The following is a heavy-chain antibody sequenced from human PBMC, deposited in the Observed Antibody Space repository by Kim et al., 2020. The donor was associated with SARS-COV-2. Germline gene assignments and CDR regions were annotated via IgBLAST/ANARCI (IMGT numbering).Heavy chain of an antibody. D-gene: IGHD1-1*01. CDR3: ARRNIQNWSHDY. Sequence: GGSLRLSCAASGFTVSDNYMSWVRQAPGKGLEWVSDLYRGGNTYYADSVKGRFIFSRDNSKNTLYLQMNSLKTEDTAVYLCARRNIQNWSHDYWGQGTLV. CDR1: GFTVSDNY. CDR2: LYRGGNT. J-gene: IGHJ4*02. V-gene: IGHV3-53*01.